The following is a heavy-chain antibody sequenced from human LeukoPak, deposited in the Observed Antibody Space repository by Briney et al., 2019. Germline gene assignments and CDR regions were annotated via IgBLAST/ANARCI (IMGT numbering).Heavy chain of an antibody. CDR3: ARTASIAVAEGLTRWYFDL. CDR2: IIPIFGTA. J-gene: IGHJ2*01. Sequence: SVKVSCKASGGTFNSYAISWVRQAPGQGLEWMGGIIPIFGTANYAQKFQGRVTITADESTSTAYMELSSLRSEDTAVYYCARTASIAVAEGLTRWYFDLWGRGILVTVSS. V-gene: IGHV1-69*13. CDR1: GGTFNSYA. D-gene: IGHD6-19*01.